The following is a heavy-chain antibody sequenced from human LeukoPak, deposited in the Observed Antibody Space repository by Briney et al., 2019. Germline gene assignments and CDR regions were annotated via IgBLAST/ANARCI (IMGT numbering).Heavy chain of an antibody. Sequence: PGGSLRLSCAASGFTFSSYAMTWVRQAPGEGLEWVSGISGSGGSTYYADSVKGRFTISRDNSKNTLYLQMNSLRAEDTAVYYCAKAAGTSWYFYHYMDVWGKGTTVTVSS. CDR3: AKAAGTSWYFYHYMDV. J-gene: IGHJ6*03. CDR1: GFTFSSYA. D-gene: IGHD6-13*01. V-gene: IGHV3-23*01. CDR2: ISGSGGST.